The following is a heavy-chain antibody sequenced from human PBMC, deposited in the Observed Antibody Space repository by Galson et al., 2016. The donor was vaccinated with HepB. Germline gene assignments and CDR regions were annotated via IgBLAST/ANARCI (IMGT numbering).Heavy chain of an antibody. V-gene: IGHV3-21*01. CDR2: ICTSSSCM. CDR3: ARDRGDYNNYVNDFDS. D-gene: IGHD4-11*01. J-gene: IGHJ5*01. Sequence: SLRLSCAASGFTFSSCSMNWVRQAPGKGLEWVSSICTSSSCMYYADSVKGRFTISRDNAKNSLYLQMNSLRAEDTAVYYCARDRGDYNNYVNDFDSWGQGTLVTVSS. CDR1: GFTFSSCS.